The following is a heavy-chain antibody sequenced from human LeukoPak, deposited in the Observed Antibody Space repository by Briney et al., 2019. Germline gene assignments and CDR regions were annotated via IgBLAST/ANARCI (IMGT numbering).Heavy chain of an antibody. CDR1: GFTFSSYW. CDR3: VRGNDYGGPHY. CDR2: IDRDGSRI. V-gene: IGHV3-74*01. D-gene: IGHD4-23*01. J-gene: IGHJ4*02. Sequence: GGSLRLSCAVSGFTFSSYWMHWVRQAPGKGLVWVSRIDRDGSRINYADSVKGRFTISRDNGKNTLFLQMNSLRAEDAAVYYCVRGNDYGGPHYWGQGTLVTVPS.